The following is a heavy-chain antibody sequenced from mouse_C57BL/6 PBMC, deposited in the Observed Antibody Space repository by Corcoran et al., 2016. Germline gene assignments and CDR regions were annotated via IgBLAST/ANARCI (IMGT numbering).Heavy chain of an antibody. CDR3: ARRLDSSGYYVDY. D-gene: IGHD3-2*02. CDR2: INTYSGVP. Sequence: QIQLVQSGPELKKPGETVKISCKASGYTFTTYGMSWVKQAPGKGLKWMGWINTYSGVPTYADDFKGRFAFSLETSASTAYLQINNLKNEDTATYFCARRLDSSGYYVDYWGQGTTLTVSS. V-gene: IGHV9-3*01. J-gene: IGHJ2*01. CDR1: GYTFTTYG.